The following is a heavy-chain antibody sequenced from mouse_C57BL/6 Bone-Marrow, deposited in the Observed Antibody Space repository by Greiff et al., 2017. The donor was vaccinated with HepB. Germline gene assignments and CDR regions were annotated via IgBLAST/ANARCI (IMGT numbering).Heavy chain of an antibody. V-gene: IGHV1-18*01. CDR1: GYTFTDYN. D-gene: IGHD2-3*01. J-gene: IGHJ2*01. CDR2: INPNNGGT. CDR3: ARSLYDGYFYYFDY. Sequence: VQLQQSGPELVKPGASVKIPCKASGYTFTDYNMDWVKQSHGKSLEWIGDINPNNGGTIYNQKFKGKATLTVDKSSSSAYMELRSLTSEDTAVYYCARSLYDGYFYYFDYWGQGTTLTVSS.